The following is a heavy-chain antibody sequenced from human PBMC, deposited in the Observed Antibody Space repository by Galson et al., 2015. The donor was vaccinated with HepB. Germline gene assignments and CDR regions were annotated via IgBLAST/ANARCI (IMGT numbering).Heavy chain of an antibody. CDR1: GGSIKNFY. D-gene: IGHD5-24*01. V-gene: IGHV4-59*08. CDR3: AGCRHGNNYNWFDP. CDR2: IYNSGST. J-gene: IGHJ5*02. Sequence: SETLSLTCTVSGGSIKNFYWSWIRQPPGKGLEWIGNIYNSGSTNYNPSLKSRVTISVDTSKNQFSLKLSSVAAADTAVYYCAGCRHGNNYNWFDPWGQGSLVTVSS.